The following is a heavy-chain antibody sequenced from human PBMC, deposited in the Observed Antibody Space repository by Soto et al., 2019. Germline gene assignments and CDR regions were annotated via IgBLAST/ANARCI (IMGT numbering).Heavy chain of an antibody. Sequence: SETLSLTCTVSGGSISSSSYYWGWIRQPPGKGLEWIGSIYYSGSTYYNPSLKSRVTISVDTSKNQFSLKLSSVTAADTAVYYCARDDSGSSWYFNNDDFYYGMDVWGQGTTVTVSS. J-gene: IGHJ6*02. D-gene: IGHD6-13*01. CDR2: IYYSGST. V-gene: IGHV4-39*07. CDR1: GGSISSSSYY. CDR3: ARDDSGSSWYFNNDDFYYGMDV.